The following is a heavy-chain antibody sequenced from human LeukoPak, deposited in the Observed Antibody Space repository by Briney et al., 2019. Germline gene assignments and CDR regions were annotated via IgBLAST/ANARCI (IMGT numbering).Heavy chain of an antibody. CDR3: ARVYVGRAFDI. J-gene: IGHJ3*02. Sequence: GGSLRLSCAASGFTFSTFAMHWVRQAPGKGLEWVANIKQDGSEKYYVDSVKGRFTISRDNAKNSLYLQMNSLRAEDTAVYYCARVYVGRAFDIWGQGTMVTVSS. D-gene: IGHD1-26*01. V-gene: IGHV3-7*01. CDR2: IKQDGSEK. CDR1: GFTFSTFA.